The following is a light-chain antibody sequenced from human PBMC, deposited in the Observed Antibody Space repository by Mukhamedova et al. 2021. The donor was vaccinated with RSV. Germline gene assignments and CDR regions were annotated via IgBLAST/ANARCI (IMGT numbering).Light chain of an antibody. CDR3: AAWDDSLNGWV. J-gene: IGLJ3*02. CDR2: RNN. Sequence: RVTISCSGSSSNIGSNPVNWYQQLPGTAPKLLIYRNNHRPSGVPDRFSGFKSGTSASLAISGLQSEDEADYYCAAWDDSLNGWVFG. V-gene: IGLV1-44*01. CDR1: SSNIGSNP.